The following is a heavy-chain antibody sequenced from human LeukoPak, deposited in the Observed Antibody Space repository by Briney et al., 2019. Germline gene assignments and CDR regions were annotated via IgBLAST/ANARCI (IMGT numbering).Heavy chain of an antibody. V-gene: IGHV3-30-3*01. CDR2: ISYDGSNK. Sequence: GSLRLSCAASGFTFSSYAMHWVRQAPGKGLEWVAVISYDGSNKYYADSVKGRFTISRDNSKNTLYLQMNSLRAEDTAVYYCARGLGDYYMDVWGKGTTVTVSS. J-gene: IGHJ6*03. CDR3: ARGLGDYYMDV. CDR1: GFTFSSYA.